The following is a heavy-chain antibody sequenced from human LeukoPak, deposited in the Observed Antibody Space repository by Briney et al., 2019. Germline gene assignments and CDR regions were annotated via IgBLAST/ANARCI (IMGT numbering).Heavy chain of an antibody. CDR2: ISPTCGGT. Sequence: ASVTVSFMASGYTFIRYYMHWVRQAPGQGLDWMGWISPTCGGTNYAQKFQGRVTMTRDTSISTAYMELSRLRSDDTAVYYCARGLLYYYYYMDVWGKGTTVSVSS. CDR3: ARGLLYYYYYMDV. V-gene: IGHV1-2*02. J-gene: IGHJ6*03. CDR1: GYTFIRYY.